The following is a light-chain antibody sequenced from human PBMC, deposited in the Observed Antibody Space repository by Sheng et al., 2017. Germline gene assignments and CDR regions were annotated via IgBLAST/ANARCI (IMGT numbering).Light chain of an antibody. CDR1: QGIENH. CDR2: IAS. V-gene: IGKV1-39*01. Sequence: IQVTQSPSSLSASVGDRVTITCRASQGIENHLAWYQQKPGKPPKLLIYIASTLQTGVPSRFSGSGSGTEFTLTISSLQPEDFATYYCQQSSSTPPITFGQGTRLEIK. CDR3: QQSSSTPPIT. J-gene: IGKJ5*01.